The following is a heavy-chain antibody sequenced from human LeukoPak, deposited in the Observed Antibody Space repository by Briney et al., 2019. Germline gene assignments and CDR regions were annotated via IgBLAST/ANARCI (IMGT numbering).Heavy chain of an antibody. CDR1: GYSFTSYW. Sequence: GESLKISCKGSGYSFTSYWIGWVRQMPGKGLEWMGIIYPGDSDTRYSPSFQGQVTISADKSISTAYLQWSSLKASDTAMYYCARSRISQYYYYGTDVWGQGTTVTVSS. CDR3: ARSRISQYYYYGTDV. J-gene: IGHJ6*02. V-gene: IGHV5-51*01. CDR2: IYPGDSDT.